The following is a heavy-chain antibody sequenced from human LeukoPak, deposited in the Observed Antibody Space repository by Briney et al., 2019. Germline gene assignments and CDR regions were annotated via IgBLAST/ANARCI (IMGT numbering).Heavy chain of an antibody. CDR2: INGDGSST. V-gene: IGHV3-74*01. Sequence: GGSLRLSCAASGFTVSSYWMHWVRQAPGKGLVWVARINGDGSSTRYADSVKGRFTISRDNAKNTLYLHMNSLRAEETAVNSCARESIVRSGDYFDNWGQGTLVTVSS. J-gene: IGHJ4*02. D-gene: IGHD2/OR15-2a*01. CDR1: GFTVSSYW. CDR3: ARESIVRSGDYFDN.